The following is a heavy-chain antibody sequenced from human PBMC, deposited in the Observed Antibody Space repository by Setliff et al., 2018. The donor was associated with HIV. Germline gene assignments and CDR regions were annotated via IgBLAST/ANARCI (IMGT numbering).Heavy chain of an antibody. CDR1: GGTFNIFS. J-gene: IGHJ5*01. Sequence: SVKVSCKTTGGTFNIFSITWVRQAPGQGLEWMGGIIPVFGPPNYAKKFQFRLTITADESTNTAYMELSSLKSEDTAMYYCARRGVPQQIDLDSWGHGTLVTVSS. CDR3: ARRGVPQQIDLDS. CDR2: IIPVFGPP. V-gene: IGHV1-69*13. D-gene: IGHD3-10*01.